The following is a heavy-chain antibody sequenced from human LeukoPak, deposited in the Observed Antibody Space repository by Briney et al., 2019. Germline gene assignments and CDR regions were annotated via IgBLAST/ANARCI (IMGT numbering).Heavy chain of an antibody. CDR1: GGSISSGTYY. Sequence: PSQTLSLTCTVSGGSISSGTYYWSWIRQPAGKGLEWIGRIYTSGSTNYNPSLKSRVTISVDTSENLFSLMLSSVTAADKAVYYCARARYNWNDGGWFDPWGQGTLITVSS. D-gene: IGHD1-1*01. CDR2: IYTSGST. J-gene: IGHJ5*02. V-gene: IGHV4-61*02. CDR3: ARARYNWNDGGWFDP.